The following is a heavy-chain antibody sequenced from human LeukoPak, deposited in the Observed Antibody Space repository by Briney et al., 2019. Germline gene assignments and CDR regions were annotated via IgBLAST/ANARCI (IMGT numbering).Heavy chain of an antibody. J-gene: IGHJ4*02. CDR2: IRTKANNYAT. CDR3: SRHEALPGDY. D-gene: IGHD2-21*02. Sequence: PGGSLKLSCAASGFTFGGYTILWVRQASGKGLEWVGHIRTKANNYATDYEASVKGRFTISRDDSKNTAYLQMNSLKTEETAVYYCSRHEALPGDYWGQGTLATVSA. V-gene: IGHV3-73*01. CDR1: GFTFGGYT.